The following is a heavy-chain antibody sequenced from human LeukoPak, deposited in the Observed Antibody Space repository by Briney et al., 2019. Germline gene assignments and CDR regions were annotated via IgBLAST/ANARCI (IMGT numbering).Heavy chain of an antibody. CDR1: GGSISSYY. Sequence: SETLSLTCTVSGGSISSYYWSWIRQPPGKGLEWIGYIYYSGSTNYNPFLKSRVTISVDTSKNQFSLKLSSVTAADTAVYYCARGPPITMVRGVIITPPYGMDVWGQGTTVTVSS. CDR2: IYYSGST. D-gene: IGHD3-10*01. J-gene: IGHJ6*02. V-gene: IGHV4-59*01. CDR3: ARGPPITMVRGVIITPPYGMDV.